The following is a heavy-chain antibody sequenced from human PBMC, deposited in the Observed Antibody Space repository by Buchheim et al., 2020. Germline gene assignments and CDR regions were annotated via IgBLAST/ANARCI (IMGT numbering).Heavy chain of an antibody. CDR1: GGSISSGGYY. CDR2: IYYSGST. V-gene: IGHV4-31*03. J-gene: IGHJ4*02. Sequence: QVQLQESGPGLVKPSQTLSLTCTVSGGSISSGGYYWSWIRQHPGKGLEWIGYIYYSGSTYYNPSLNSRVTISVDTSKNQFSLKLSSVTAADTAVYYWARNYYGSGSYYNEERDRDYGGQGTL. D-gene: IGHD3-10*01. CDR3: ARNYYGSGSYYNEERDRDY.